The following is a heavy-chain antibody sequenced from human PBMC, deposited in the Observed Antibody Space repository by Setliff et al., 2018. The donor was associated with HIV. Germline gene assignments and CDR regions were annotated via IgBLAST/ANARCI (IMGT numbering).Heavy chain of an antibody. J-gene: IGHJ3*02. CDR2: IYPGDSDT. D-gene: IGHD3-22*01. CDR3: VRPLISAGDGFDI. CDR1: GYSFSTFW. Sequence: PGESLKISCKASGYSFSTFWIAWARQMPGKGLEWMGIIYPGDSDTKYSPSFRGQVIISAGKSIDTAYLQWGSLKASDTAIYYCVRPLISAGDGFDIWGQGTKVTVSS. V-gene: IGHV5-51*01.